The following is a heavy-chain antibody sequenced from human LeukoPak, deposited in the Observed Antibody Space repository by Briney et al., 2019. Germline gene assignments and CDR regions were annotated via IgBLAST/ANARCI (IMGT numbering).Heavy chain of an antibody. CDR1: GFTFKGYA. V-gene: IGHV3-9*01. Sequence: GRSLRLSCAASGFTFKGYAMHWVRQAPGKGLEWVSGISWNSGNIGYADSVKGRFTISRDNAKNSLYLQMNSLRAEDTALYYCAIMNSGGFDYWGQGTLVTISS. CDR2: ISWNSGNI. J-gene: IGHJ4*02. D-gene: IGHD3-10*01. CDR3: AIMNSGGFDY.